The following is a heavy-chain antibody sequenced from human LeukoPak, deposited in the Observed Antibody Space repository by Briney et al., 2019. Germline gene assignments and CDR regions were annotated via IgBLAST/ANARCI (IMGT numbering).Heavy chain of an antibody. J-gene: IGHJ4*02. CDR3: IGYGGYSF. CDR2: ISYDGSNK. V-gene: IGHV3-30*03. D-gene: IGHD4-23*01. Sequence: GGSLRLSCAASGFTFSSYGMHWVRQAPGKGLEWVAVISYDGSNKYYADSVKGRFTISRDNSKNTLYLQMNSLRAEDTALYYCIGYGGYSFWGQGTLVTVSS. CDR1: GFTFSSYG.